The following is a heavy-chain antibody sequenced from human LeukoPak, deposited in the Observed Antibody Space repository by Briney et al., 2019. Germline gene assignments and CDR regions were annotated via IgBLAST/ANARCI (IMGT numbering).Heavy chain of an antibody. D-gene: IGHD3-22*01. Sequence: PGGSLRLSCAASGFTFSSYAMSWVRQAPGKGLEWVSAISGSGGSTYYADSVKGRFTISRDNSKNTLYLQMNSLRAEDAAVYYCAKDDLGDITMITAYWGQGTLVTVSS. J-gene: IGHJ4*02. CDR2: ISGSGGST. CDR3: AKDDLGDITMITAY. V-gene: IGHV3-23*01. CDR1: GFTFSSYA.